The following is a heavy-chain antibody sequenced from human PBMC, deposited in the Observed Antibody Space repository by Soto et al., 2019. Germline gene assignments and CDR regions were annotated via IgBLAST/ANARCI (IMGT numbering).Heavy chain of an antibody. J-gene: IGHJ3*02. V-gene: IGHV3-7*01. CDR2: IKQDGSEK. CDR1: KFIDISYW. Sequence: CGASCKFIDISYWISLVRQAPGKGLEWVANIKQDGSEKYYVDSVKGRFTISRDNAKNSLYLQMNSLRAEDTAVYYCARDESSDVVVVAATSKDVFDIWGQGTMVTVSS. CDR3: ARDESSDVVVVAATSKDVFDI. D-gene: IGHD2-15*01.